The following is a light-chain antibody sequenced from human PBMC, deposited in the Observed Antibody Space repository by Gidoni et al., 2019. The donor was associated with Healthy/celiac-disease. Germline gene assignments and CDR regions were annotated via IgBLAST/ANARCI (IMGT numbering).Light chain of an antibody. CDR2: GAS. CDR1: QSVSSN. J-gene: IGKJ1*01. Sequence: EIVMTQSPATLSVSPGDRATLSCRASQSVSSNLAWYQQKPGQAPRLLIYGASTRATGIPARFRGSGSGTEVTLTISSLQSEDFAVYYCQQYNNWPPRTFGQGTKVEIK. V-gene: IGKV3-15*01. CDR3: QQYNNWPPRT.